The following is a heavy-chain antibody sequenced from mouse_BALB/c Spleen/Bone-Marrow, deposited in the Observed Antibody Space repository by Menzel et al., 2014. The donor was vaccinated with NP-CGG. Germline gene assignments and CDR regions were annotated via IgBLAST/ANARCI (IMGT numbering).Heavy chain of an antibody. CDR2: IYPGDGDT. J-gene: IGHJ2*01. CDR1: GYTFTSYW. Sequence: QVQLQQPGAELARPGASVKLSCEASGYTFTSYWMQWVKQRPGQGLEWIGAIYPGDGDTRYTQKFKGKATLTADKSSSTAYMQLSSLASEDSAVYYCARGFPFDYWGQGTTLTVSS. V-gene: IGHV1-87*01. CDR3: ARGFPFDY.